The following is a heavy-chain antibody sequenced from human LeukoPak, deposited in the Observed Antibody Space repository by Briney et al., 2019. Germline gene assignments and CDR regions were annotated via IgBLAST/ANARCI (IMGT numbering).Heavy chain of an antibody. V-gene: IGHV1-2*04. CDR2: INPNSGGT. D-gene: IGHD1-1*01. CDR1: GYTFTSYY. J-gene: IGHJ4*02. CDR3: ARDHDGPYDY. Sequence: ASVKVSCKASGYTFTSYYMHWVRQTPGPGLEWMGWINPNSGGTNYAQKFQGWVTMTRDTSISTAYMELSRLRSDDTAVYYCARDHDGPYDYWGQGTLVTVSS.